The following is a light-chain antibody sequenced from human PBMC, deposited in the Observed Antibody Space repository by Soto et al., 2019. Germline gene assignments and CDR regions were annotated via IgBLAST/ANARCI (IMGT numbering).Light chain of an antibody. CDR1: QSVSSSY. CDR2: GAS. V-gene: IGKV3-20*01. Sequence: EIVLTQSPGTLSLSPGERATLSCRASQSVSSSYLAWYQQKPGQAPRLLIYGASSRATGIPDRFSGSGSGTDCALTSGRLEPEDFAVYYCQQYGSSPYTFGQGTKLEIK. CDR3: QQYGSSPYT. J-gene: IGKJ2*01.